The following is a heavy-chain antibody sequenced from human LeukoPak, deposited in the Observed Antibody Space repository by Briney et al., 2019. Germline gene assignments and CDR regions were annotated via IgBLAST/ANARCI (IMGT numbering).Heavy chain of an antibody. CDR3: ARDNDLYYMDV. J-gene: IGHJ6*03. V-gene: IGHV1-69*13. CDR1: GYTFTGYY. Sequence: SVKVSCKASGYTFTGYYMHWVRQAPGQGLEWMGGIIPIFGTANYAQKFQGRVTITADESTSTAYMELSSLRSEDTAVYYCARDNDLYYMDVWGKGTTVTISS. D-gene: IGHD1-1*01. CDR2: IIPIFGTA.